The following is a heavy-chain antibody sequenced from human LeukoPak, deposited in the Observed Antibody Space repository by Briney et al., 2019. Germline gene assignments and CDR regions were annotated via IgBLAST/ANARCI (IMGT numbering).Heavy chain of an antibody. J-gene: IGHJ5*02. Sequence: PGGSLRLSCAASGFTFSSYWMSWVRQAPGKGLEWVANIKQDGSEKYYVDSVKGRFTISRDNAKNSLYLQMNSLRAEDTAVYYCARWGYCSGGSCSGGFGPWGQGTLVTVSS. CDR2: IKQDGSEK. CDR1: GFTFSSYW. CDR3: ARWGYCSGGSCSGGFGP. V-gene: IGHV3-7*01. D-gene: IGHD2-15*01.